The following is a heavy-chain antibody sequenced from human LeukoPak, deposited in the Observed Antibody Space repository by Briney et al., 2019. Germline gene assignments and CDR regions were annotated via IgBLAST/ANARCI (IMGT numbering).Heavy chain of an antibody. V-gene: IGHV4-34*01. J-gene: IGHJ6*03. CDR3: ARGLGAYYYYYYYMDV. CDR1: GGSFSNYY. Sequence: PSETLSLTCAVYGGSFSNYYWTWIRQPPGKGLEWIGSIYYSGITNYNPSLKSRVTISVDTSKNQFSLKLSSVTAADTAVYYCARGLGAYYYYYYYMDVWGKGTTVTVSS. CDR2: IYYSGIT.